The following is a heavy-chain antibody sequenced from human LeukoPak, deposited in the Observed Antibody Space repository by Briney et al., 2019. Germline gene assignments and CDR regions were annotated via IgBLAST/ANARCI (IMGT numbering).Heavy chain of an antibody. Sequence: SVKVSCKASGGTFSSYAISWVRQAPGQGLEWMGGIIPIFGTANYAQKFQGRVTITTDESTSTAYMELSGLRSEDTAVYYCARGGGDSLDAFDIWGQGTMVTVSS. V-gene: IGHV1-69*05. D-gene: IGHD2-21*01. J-gene: IGHJ3*02. CDR1: GGTFSSYA. CDR3: ARGGGDSLDAFDI. CDR2: IIPIFGTA.